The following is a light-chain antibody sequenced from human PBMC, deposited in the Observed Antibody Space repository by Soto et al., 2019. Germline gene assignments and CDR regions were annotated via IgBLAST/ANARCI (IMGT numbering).Light chain of an antibody. Sequence: QSVLTQPASASGSPGQSITISCTGTSSDVGGYNYVSWYQQHPGKAPKVMIYDVSNRPSGVSNRFSGSKSGNTASLTISGLQAEDEADYYCSSYTSSSTSVFGTGTKVTVL. CDR1: SSDVGGYNY. V-gene: IGLV2-14*01. J-gene: IGLJ1*01. CDR2: DVS. CDR3: SSYTSSSTSV.